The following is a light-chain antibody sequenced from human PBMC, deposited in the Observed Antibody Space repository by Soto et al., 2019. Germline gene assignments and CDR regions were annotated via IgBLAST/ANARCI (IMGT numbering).Light chain of an antibody. CDR3: QQYKVYPYT. Sequence: DIQMTQSPSTLSASVGDRVTITCRASESISNWLAWYQQKPGKAPKVLLYKVSNLESGVPSRFSGSGFGTEFTLTISSLQPDDFATYYCQQYKVYPYTFGQGTKLEIK. J-gene: IGKJ2*01. CDR1: ESISNW. CDR2: KVS. V-gene: IGKV1-5*03.